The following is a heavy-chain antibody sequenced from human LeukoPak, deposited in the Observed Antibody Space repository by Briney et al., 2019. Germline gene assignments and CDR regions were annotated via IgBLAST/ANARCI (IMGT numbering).Heavy chain of an antibody. CDR2: IIPIFGTA. CDR3: ARYGSGSYYNVDYYYGMDV. D-gene: IGHD3-10*01. V-gene: IGHV1-69*13. Sequence: RASVKVSCKASGGTFSSYAISWVRQAPGQGLEWMGGIIPIFGTANYAQKFRGRVTITADESTSTAYMELSSLRSEDTAVYYCARYGSGSYYNVDYYYGMDVWGQGTTVTVSS. CDR1: GGTFSSYA. J-gene: IGHJ6*02.